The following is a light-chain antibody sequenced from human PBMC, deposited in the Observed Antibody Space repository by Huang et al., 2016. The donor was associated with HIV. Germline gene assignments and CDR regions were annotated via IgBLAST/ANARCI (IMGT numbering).Light chain of an antibody. Sequence: IMMTPSPTTLSVSPGDSATLSCWASPSIGSKLAWYQHKPGQPPRLLMYGASARATGIPSRFSGAGSGTEFTLTIRSVQSEDFALYYCQQYDIWPPLTFGGGTKVEIK. CDR3: QQYDIWPPLT. J-gene: IGKJ4*01. V-gene: IGKV3-15*01. CDR2: GAS. CDR1: PSIGSK.